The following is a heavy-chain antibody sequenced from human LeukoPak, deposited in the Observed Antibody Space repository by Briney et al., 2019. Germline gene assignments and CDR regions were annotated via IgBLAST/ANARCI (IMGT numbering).Heavy chain of an antibody. J-gene: IGHJ4*02. Sequence: PGGSLRLSCAASGLAFTNSWMSSVRQTPGEGLEWVATIKQDGSEKYDVDSVKGRFTIARDNAKNSLYLQMNSLTADDTALYYCARLSTAVAGGDYWGQGTLVTVSS. V-gene: IGHV3-7*01. CDR2: IKQDGSEK. D-gene: IGHD6-19*01. CDR3: ARLSTAVAGGDY. CDR1: GLAFTNSW.